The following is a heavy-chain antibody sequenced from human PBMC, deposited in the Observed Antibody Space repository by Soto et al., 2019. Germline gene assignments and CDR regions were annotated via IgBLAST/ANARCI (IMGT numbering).Heavy chain of an antibody. CDR2: IYPGDSDT. CDR1: GYRFTNYW. CDR3: ARHRDGGQLLQYFHYGMDV. Sequence: GESLKISCRGSGYRFTNYWVGWVRQMPGKGLEWMGIIYPGDSDTRYSSSFQGQVTISADKSTNTAYLQWSSLKASDTAIYYCARHRDGGQLLQYFHYGMDVWGLGTMVTVSS. J-gene: IGHJ6*02. D-gene: IGHD3-9*01. V-gene: IGHV5-51*01.